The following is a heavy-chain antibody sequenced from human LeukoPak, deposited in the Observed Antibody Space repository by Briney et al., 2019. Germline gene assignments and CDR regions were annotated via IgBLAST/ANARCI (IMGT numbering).Heavy chain of an antibody. Sequence: SVKVSCKASGGTFSSYAISWVRQAPGQGLEWMGGIIPIFSTANYAQKFQGRVTITADESTSTAYMELSSLRSEDTAVYYCAREEESQDWFDPWGQGTLVTVSS. J-gene: IGHJ5*02. CDR2: IIPIFSTA. CDR3: AREEESQDWFDP. V-gene: IGHV1-69*13. CDR1: GGTFSSYA.